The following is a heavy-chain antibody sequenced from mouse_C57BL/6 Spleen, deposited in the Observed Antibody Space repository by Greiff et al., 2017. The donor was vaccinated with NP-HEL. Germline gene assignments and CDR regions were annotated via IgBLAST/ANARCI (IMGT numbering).Heavy chain of an antibody. J-gene: IGHJ3*01. CDR3: ARRGDYGYAWFAY. CDR2: IWSGGST. CDR1: GFSLTSYG. Sequence: VHLVESGPGLVQPSQSLSITCTVSGFSLTSYGVHWVRQSPGKGLEWLGVIWSGGSTDYNAAFISRLSISKDNSKSQVFFKMNSLQADDTAIYYCARRGDYGYAWFAYWGQGTLVTVSA. V-gene: IGHV2-2*01. D-gene: IGHD2-2*01.